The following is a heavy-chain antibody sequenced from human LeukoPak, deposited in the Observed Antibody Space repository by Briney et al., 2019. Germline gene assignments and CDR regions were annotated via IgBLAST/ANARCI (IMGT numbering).Heavy chain of an antibody. CDR3: ARGGTIAVAGNNWFDP. J-gene: IGHJ5*02. Sequence: SETLSLTCAVYGGSFSGYYWSWIRQPPGKGLEWIGSIYYSGSTYYNPSLKSRVTISVHTSKNQFSLRLSSVTAADTAVYYCARGGTIAVAGNNWFDPWGQGTLVTVSS. CDR2: IYYSGST. D-gene: IGHD6-19*01. V-gene: IGHV4-34*01. CDR1: GGSFSGYY.